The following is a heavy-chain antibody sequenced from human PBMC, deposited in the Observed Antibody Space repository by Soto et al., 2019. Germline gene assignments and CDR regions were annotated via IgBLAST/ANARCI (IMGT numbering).Heavy chain of an antibody. CDR3: ARDLLQYSSSSGWFDP. Sequence: SQTLTLTVTVSLDNSASNMSSWDWIKQSPSRGLEWLGRTYYRSKWYNDYAVSVKSRITINPDTSKNQFSLQLNSVTPEDTAVYYCARDLLQYSSSSGWFDPWGQGTLVTVS. D-gene: IGHD6-6*01. V-gene: IGHV6-1*01. CDR1: LDNSASNMSS. J-gene: IGHJ5*02. CDR2: TYYRSKWYN.